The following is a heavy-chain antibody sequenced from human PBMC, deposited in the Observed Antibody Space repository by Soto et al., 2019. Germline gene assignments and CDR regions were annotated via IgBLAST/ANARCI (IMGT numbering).Heavy chain of an antibody. J-gene: IGHJ3*01. CDR3: AKAVKYYDSTGYEAFAV. Sequence: LSLTPTVSGDSLSSYFSTSIRQPPGTALEWIGYMFHSGRTNYNPSLTSRVTMSADTSNNQFSLTLTSVTAADTAVYYCAKAVKYYDSTGYEAFAVWGQGIMVPVS. CDR2: MFHSGRT. CDR1: GDSLSSYF. V-gene: IGHV4-59*01. D-gene: IGHD3-22*01.